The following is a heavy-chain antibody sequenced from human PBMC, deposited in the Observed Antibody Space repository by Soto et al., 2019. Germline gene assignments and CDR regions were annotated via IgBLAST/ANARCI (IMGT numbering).Heavy chain of an antibody. CDR2: IYHLGGT. CDR3: ATMKKPRGYYYGLNV. Sequence: QVQLQESGPGLVKPSGTLSLTCAVSGDSVRSSNWWTWVRQSPGKGLEWIGEIYHLGGTNYNPSLKSRVXXXXXXXXXXXSLKLSSVTAADTAVYYCATMKKPRGYYYGLNVWGQGTTVTVSS. CDR1: GDSVRSSNW. J-gene: IGHJ6*02. V-gene: IGHV4-4*02.